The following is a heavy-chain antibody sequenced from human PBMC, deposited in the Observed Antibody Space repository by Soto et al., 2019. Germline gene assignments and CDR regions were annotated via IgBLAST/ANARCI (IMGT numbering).Heavy chain of an antibody. CDR1: GFTFSSYG. CDR2: ISYDGSNK. CDR3: AKDIVGYDSSGYYDY. Sequence: SLRLSCAASGFTFSSYGMHWVRQAPGKGLEWVAVISYDGSNKYYADSVKGRFTISRDNSKNTLYLQMNSLRAEDTAVYYCAKDIVGYDSSGYYDYWGQGTLVTVSS. J-gene: IGHJ4*02. V-gene: IGHV3-30*18. D-gene: IGHD3-22*01.